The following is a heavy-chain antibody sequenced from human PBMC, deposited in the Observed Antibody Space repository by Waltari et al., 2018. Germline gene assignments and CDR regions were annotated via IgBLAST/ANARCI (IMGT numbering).Heavy chain of an antibody. CDR1: GFTFSSYW. D-gene: IGHD6-13*01. CDR3: ARETPGIAAAGTAGGWFDP. Sequence: EVQLVESGGGLVQPGGSLRLSCAASGFTFSSYWMSWVRQAPGKGLEWVANIKQDGSEKYYVDSVKGRFTISGDNAKNSLYLQMNSLRAEDTAVYYCARETPGIAAAGTAGGWFDPWGQGTLVTVSS. J-gene: IGHJ5*02. V-gene: IGHV3-7*03. CDR2: IKQDGSEK.